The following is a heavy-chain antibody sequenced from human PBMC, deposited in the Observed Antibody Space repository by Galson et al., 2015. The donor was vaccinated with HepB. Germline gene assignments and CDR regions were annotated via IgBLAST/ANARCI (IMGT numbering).Heavy chain of an antibody. J-gene: IGHJ4*02. D-gene: IGHD6-13*01. CDR3: ARERDRTAAAGSPWYFDY. CDR1: GGSISSGSYY. Sequence: TLSLTCTVSGGSISSGSYYWSWIRQPAGKGLEWIGRIYTSGSTNYNPSLKSRVTISVDTSKNQFSLKLSSVTAADTAVYYCARERDRTAAAGSPWYFDYWGQGTLVTVSS. V-gene: IGHV4-61*02. CDR2: IYTSGST.